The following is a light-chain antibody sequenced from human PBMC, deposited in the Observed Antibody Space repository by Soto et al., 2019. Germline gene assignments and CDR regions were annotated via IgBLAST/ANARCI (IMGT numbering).Light chain of an antibody. J-gene: IGKJ4*01. V-gene: IGKV3-11*01. CDR1: QSISNY. Sequence: EIVLTQSPATLSLSPGERATLSCRASQSISNYLAWYQQKRGQAPRLLIYDASNRATGIPARFSGSGCGTDFTLTISSLEPEDFAVYYCQQRSKWLTFGGGTKVEIK. CDR2: DAS. CDR3: QQRSKWLT.